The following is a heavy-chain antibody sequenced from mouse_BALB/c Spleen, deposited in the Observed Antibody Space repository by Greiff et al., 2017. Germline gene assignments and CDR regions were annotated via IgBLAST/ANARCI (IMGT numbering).Heavy chain of an antibody. CDR1: GYTFTSYV. J-gene: IGHJ3*01. CDR2: INPYNDGT. V-gene: IGHV1-14*01. D-gene: IGHD2-14*01. CDR3: ARPYRYDVWFAY. Sequence: VHVKQSGPELVKPGASVKMSCKASGYTFTSYVMHWVKQKPGQGLEWIGYINPYNDGTKYNEKFKGKATLTSDKSSSTAYMELSSLTSEDSAVYYCARPYRYDVWFAYWGQGTLVTVSA.